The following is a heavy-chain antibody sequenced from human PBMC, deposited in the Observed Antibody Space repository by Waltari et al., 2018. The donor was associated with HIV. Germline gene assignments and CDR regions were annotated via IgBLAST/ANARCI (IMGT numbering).Heavy chain of an antibody. V-gene: IGHV3-21*01. CDR1: GFPFSNYS. Sequence: EVQLVESGGGLVKPGGSLRLSCVVSGFPFSNYSMNWVRQAPGGGLEWVSSISSNSNFRYYADSVKGRFTISRDNAKNSLYLQMNSLRAEDTAVYYCASGFWGQGTTVTVSS. CDR3: ASGF. J-gene: IGHJ6*02. CDR2: ISSNSNFR. D-gene: IGHD3-10*01.